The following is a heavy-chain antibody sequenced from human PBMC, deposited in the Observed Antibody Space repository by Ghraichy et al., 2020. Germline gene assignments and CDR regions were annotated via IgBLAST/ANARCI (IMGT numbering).Heavy chain of an antibody. V-gene: IGHV2-5*01. J-gene: IGHJ4*02. CDR3: AHRLRGSSWDY. Sequence: SGPTLVKPTQTLALTCSFSGFSLNTREVGVGWIRQPTGRALEWLALIYWNDEKHYSPSLNNRLSITKDTSKNQVVLTMTNMDPVDTATYYCAHRLRGSSWDYWGQGTLVTVSS. CDR2: IYWNDEK. CDR1: GFSLNTREVG. D-gene: IGHD6-13*01.